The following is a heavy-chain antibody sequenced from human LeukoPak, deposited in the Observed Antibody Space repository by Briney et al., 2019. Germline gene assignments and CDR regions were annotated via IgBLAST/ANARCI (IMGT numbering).Heavy chain of an antibody. J-gene: IGHJ6*02. D-gene: IGHD2-2*01. CDR1: GGSISSGGYY. Sequence: SQTLSLTCTVSGGSISSGGYYWSWIRQHPGKGLEWIGYIYYSGSTYYNPSLKSRVTISVDTSKNQFSLKLSSVTAADTAVYYCARDVPYCSSTSCYSSYYGMDVWGQGTTVTVSS. V-gene: IGHV4-31*03. CDR2: IYYSGST. CDR3: ARDVPYCSSTSCYSSYYGMDV.